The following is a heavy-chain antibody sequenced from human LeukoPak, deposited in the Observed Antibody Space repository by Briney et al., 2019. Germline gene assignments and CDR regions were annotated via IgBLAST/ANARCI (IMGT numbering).Heavy chain of an antibody. CDR3: ARGGGYCSSPSCYVRGDFDY. CDR1: GYTFTSYG. J-gene: IGHJ4*02. Sequence: EASVKVSCKASGYTFTSYGISWVRQAPGQGLEWMGWISAYNGNTNYAQKLQGRVTMTTDTSTSTAYMELRSLRSGDTAVYYCARGGGYCSSPSCYVRGDFDYWGQGTLVTVSS. V-gene: IGHV1-18*01. CDR2: ISAYNGNT. D-gene: IGHD2-2*01.